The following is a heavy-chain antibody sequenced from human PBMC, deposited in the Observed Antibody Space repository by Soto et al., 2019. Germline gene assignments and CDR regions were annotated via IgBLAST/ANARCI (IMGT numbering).Heavy chain of an antibody. V-gene: IGHV3-15*01. CDR1: GFTFNNGW. D-gene: IGHD2-15*01. J-gene: IGHJ4*02. CDR2: IKSKAAGGKT. Sequence: EVQRVESGGGLVKPGGSLRLSCAASGFTFNNGWMSWVRQAPGKGLEWVGRIKSKAAGGKTDYSAPVQGRFTISRDDSKNTVHLQMNSLKTEDTAVYYCTTDSTQTFCDGGPCYSVLTKIHDSWGQGTLVTVSS. CDR3: TTDSTQTFCDGGPCYSVLTKIHDS.